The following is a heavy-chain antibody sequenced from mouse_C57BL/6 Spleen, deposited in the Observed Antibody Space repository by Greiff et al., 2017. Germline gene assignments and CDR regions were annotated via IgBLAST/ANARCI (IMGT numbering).Heavy chain of an antibody. J-gene: IGHJ2*01. Sequence: QVQLQQSGPELVKPGASVKISCKASGYAFSSSWMNWVKQRPGKGLEWIGRIYPGDGDTNYKGKFKGKATLTADKSSSTAYMQLSSLTSEDSAVYFCARERITAVADYWGQGTTLTVSS. CDR2: IYPGDGDT. CDR1: GYAFSSSW. D-gene: IGHD1-1*01. CDR3: ARERITAVADY. V-gene: IGHV1-82*01.